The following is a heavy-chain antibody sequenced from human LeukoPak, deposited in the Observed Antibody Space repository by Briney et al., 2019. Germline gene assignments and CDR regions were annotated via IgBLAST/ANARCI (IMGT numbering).Heavy chain of an antibody. V-gene: IGHV3-9*01. D-gene: IGHD4-23*01. CDR3: AKDIGGTLSEASDI. Sequence: GGSLRLSCAASGFTLDDNAMQWVRQARWKGLEWVSGISWNSGTTGYADSVKGRFTISRDNAKNSLHLQMNSLRDEDTALYYCAKDIGGTLSEASDIWGQGTMVTVSS. CDR2: ISWNSGTT. J-gene: IGHJ3*02. CDR1: GFTLDDNA.